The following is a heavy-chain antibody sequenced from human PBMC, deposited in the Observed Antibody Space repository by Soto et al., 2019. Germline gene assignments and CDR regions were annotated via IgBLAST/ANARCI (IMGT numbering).Heavy chain of an antibody. CDR2: IYSGGST. Sequence: EVQLVESGGGLVQPGGSLRLSCAASGVTVSSNYMSWVRQAPGKGLEWVSVIYSGGSTYYADSVKGRFTISRDNSKNTLYLQMNRLRAEDTAVYYCARHGCMYGGGCFDSWGQGTLVTVS. V-gene: IGHV3-66*04. J-gene: IGHJ4*02. CDR3: ARHGCMYGGGCFDS. D-gene: IGHD1-26*01. CDR1: GVTVSSNY.